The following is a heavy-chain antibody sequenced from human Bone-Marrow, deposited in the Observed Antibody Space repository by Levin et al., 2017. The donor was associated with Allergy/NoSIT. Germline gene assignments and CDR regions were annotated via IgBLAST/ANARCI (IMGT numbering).Heavy chain of an antibody. CDR3: VPHDGAAGY. J-gene: IGHJ4*02. V-gene: IGHV3-7*01. D-gene: IGHD6-13*01. CDR1: GFTFSSQW. CDR2: INQHGSEK. Sequence: QPGGSLRLSCAASGFTFSSQWMSWVRQLPGKGLEWVANINQHGSEKDYVDSVRGRFTISRDNAKNSLYLQMNSLRAEDTAIYYCVPHDGAAGYWGQGTLVTVSS.